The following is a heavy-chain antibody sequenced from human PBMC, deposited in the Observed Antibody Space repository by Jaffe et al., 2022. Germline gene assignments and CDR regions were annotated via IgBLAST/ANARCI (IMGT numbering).Heavy chain of an antibody. J-gene: IGHJ4*02. CDR1: GFTFSSYW. Sequence: EVQLVESGGGLVQPGGSLRLSCAASGFTFSSYWMSWVRQAPGKGLEWVANIKQDGSEKYYVDSVKGRFTISRDNAKNSLYLQMNSLRAEDTAVYYCARDGPRPAHDYGDLDTYFDYWGQGTLVTVSS. CDR3: ARDGPRPAHDYGDLDTYFDY. V-gene: IGHV3-7*01. D-gene: IGHD4-17*01. CDR2: IKQDGSEK.